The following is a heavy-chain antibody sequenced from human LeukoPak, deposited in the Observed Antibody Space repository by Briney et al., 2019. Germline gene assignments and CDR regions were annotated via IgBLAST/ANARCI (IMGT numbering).Heavy chain of an antibody. Sequence: SETLSLTCTVSGGSISSYYWSWIRQPPGKGLEWIGYIYYSGSTNYNPSLKSRVTISVDTSKNQFSLKLSSVTAADTAVYYCAGGKNSAGSFDYWGQGTLVTVSS. CDR3: AGGKNSAGSFDY. J-gene: IGHJ4*02. CDR2: IYYSGST. D-gene: IGHD6-13*01. CDR1: GGSISSYY. V-gene: IGHV4-59*01.